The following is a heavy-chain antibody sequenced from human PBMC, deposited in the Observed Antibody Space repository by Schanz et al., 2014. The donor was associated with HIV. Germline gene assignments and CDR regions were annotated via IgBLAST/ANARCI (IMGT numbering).Heavy chain of an antibody. CDR2: ISYDGSNK. J-gene: IGHJ6*02. D-gene: IGHD3-16*01. Sequence: QVQLVESGGGVVQPGRSLRLSCTASGLTFSSSIMHWVRQAPGKGLEWVAFISYDGSNKYYADSVKGRFTISRDNSKNTLYLQMNSLRAEDTAVYHCAKVANWDYYGMDVWGRGTTVTVSS. CDR3: AKVANWDYYGMDV. V-gene: IGHV3-30*18. CDR1: GLTFSSSI.